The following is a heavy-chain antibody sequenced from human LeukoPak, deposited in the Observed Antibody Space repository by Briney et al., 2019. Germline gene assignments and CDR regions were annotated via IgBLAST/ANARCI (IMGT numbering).Heavy chain of an antibody. CDR2: ISAYNGNT. CDR1: GYTFTSFG. J-gene: IGHJ4*02. D-gene: IGHD2-2*01. V-gene: IGHV1-18*01. Sequence: ASVKVSCKASGYTFTSFGISWVRQAPGQGLEWMGGISAYNGNTNYAQKLQGRVTMTTDTSTSTAYMELRSLRSDDTAIYYCARDLMYCDTMSCYDGDFDYWGQGTPVTVSS. CDR3: ARDLMYCDTMSCYDGDFDY.